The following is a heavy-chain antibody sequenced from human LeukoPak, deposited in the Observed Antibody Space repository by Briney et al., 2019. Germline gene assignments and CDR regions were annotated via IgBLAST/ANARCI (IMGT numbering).Heavy chain of an antibody. Sequence: GESLKISCKGSGYSFTSYWIGWVRQLPGKGLEWMGRVYPGDSDTTYSPSFQGQVTISADKSINTAYLQWSSLEASDTAIYYCARQRDYGEPMYARYFDFWGQGTLVTVSS. CDR3: ARQRDYGEPMYARYFDF. V-gene: IGHV5-51*01. CDR2: VYPGDSDT. D-gene: IGHD4-17*01. J-gene: IGHJ4*02. CDR1: GYSFTSYW.